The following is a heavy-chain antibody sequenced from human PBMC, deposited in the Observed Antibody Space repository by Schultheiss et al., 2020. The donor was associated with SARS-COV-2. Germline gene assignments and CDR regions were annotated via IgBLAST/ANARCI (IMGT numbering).Heavy chain of an antibody. CDR1: GGSISSSSYY. CDR2: IYYSGST. J-gene: IGHJ4*02. CDR3: ARGAGTTEY. D-gene: IGHD1-7*01. V-gene: IGHV4-39*07. Sequence: SQTLSLTCTVSGGSISSSSYYWGWIRQPPGKGLEWIGSIYYSGSTYYNPSLKSRVTISVDTSKNQFSLKLSSVTAADTAVYYCARGAGTTEYWGQGTLVTVSS.